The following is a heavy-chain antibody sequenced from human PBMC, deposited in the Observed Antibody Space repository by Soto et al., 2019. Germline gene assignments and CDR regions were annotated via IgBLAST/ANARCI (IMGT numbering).Heavy chain of an antibody. Sequence: GGSLRLSCAVAGYNFGNHWMHWVRQSPGKGLEWVSRMNSDGSIINYADSVKGRFTVSRDNAKNTLYLQMNSLRVEDTAVYYCATAEVDYWGPGTLVTVSS. J-gene: IGHJ4*02. CDR3: ATAEVDY. CDR1: GYNFGNHW. V-gene: IGHV3-74*01. CDR2: MNSDGSII.